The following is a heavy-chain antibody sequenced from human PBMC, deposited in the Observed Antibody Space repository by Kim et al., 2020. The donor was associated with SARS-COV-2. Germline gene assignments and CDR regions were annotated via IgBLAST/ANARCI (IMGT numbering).Heavy chain of an antibody. V-gene: IGHV4-39*01. J-gene: IGHJ4*02. CDR1: GGSISSSSYY. CDR2: IYYSGST. Sequence: SETLSLTCTVSGGSISSSSYYWGWIRQPPGKGLEWIGSIYYSGSTYYNPSLKSRVTISVDTSKNQFSLKLSSVTAADTAVYYCARLYSDYYGSGRAGNYWGQGTLVTVSS. D-gene: IGHD3-10*01. CDR3: ARLYSDYYGSGRAGNY.